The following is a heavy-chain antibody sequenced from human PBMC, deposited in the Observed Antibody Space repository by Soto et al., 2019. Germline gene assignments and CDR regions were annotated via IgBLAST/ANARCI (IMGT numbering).Heavy chain of an antibody. J-gene: IGHJ2*01. CDR3: ARRVSGRKRGMLQDWYFDL. V-gene: IGHV4-34*01. CDR2: INHSGST. D-gene: IGHD1-26*01. Sequence: QVQLQQWGAGLLKPSETLSLTCAVYGGSFSGYYWSWIRQPPGKGLEWIGEINHSGSTNYIPSLKGRVTRSVDTSKNQFPPRLSSGTAAATAVYYCARRVSGRKRGMLQDWYFDLWGRGTLVTVSS. CDR1: GGSFSGYY.